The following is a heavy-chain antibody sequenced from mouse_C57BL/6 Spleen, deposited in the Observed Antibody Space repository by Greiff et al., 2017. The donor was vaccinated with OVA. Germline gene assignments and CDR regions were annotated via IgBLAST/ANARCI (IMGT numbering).Heavy chain of an antibody. CDR2: IDPSDSYT. V-gene: IGHV1-69*01. J-gene: IGHJ3*01. CDR1: GYTFTSYW. CDR3: ARSIYGSSSWFAY. Sequence: VQLQQPGAELVMPGASVKLSCKASGYTFTSYWMHWVKQRPGQGLEWIGEIDPSDSYTNYNQKFKGKSTLTVDKSSSTAYMQLSSLTSEDSAVYYCARSIYGSSSWFAYWGQGTLVTVSA. D-gene: IGHD1-1*01.